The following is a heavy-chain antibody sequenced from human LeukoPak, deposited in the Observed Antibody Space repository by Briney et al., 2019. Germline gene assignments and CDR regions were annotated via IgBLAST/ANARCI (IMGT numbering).Heavy chain of an antibody. V-gene: IGHV1-24*01. D-gene: IGHD3-22*01. CDR1: GYTLTELS. CDR3: ATPTYYDSSGYYELDY. CDR2: FDPEDGET. Sequence: ASVKVSCKVSGYTLTELSMHWVRQAPGKGLAWMGGFDPEDGETIYAQKFQGRVTMTEDTSTDTAYMELSSLRSEDTAVYYCATPTYYDSSGYYELDYWGQGTLVTVSS. J-gene: IGHJ4*02.